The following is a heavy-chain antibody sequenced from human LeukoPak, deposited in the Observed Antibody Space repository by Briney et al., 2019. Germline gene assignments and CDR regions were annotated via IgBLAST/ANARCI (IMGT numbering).Heavy chain of an antibody. CDR2: ISSSGSTI. J-gene: IGHJ6*02. D-gene: IGHD2-2*01. Sequence: GGSLRLSCAASGFTFSDYYMSWIRQAPGKGLEWVSYISSSGSTIYYADSVKGRFTISRDNAKNSLYLQMNSLRAEDTAVYYCARVSDPAARHYYYYGMDVWGQGTTVTVSS. CDR1: GFTFSDYY. V-gene: IGHV3-11*01. CDR3: ARVSDPAARHYYYYGMDV.